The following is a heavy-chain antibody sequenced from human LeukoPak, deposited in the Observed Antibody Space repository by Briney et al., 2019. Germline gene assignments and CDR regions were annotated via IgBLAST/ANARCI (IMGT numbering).Heavy chain of an antibody. CDR1: GFTFSSYA. J-gene: IGHJ6*02. CDR2: IWYDGSNK. CDR3: ARTPAKYYDSRYGMDV. D-gene: IGHD3-22*01. V-gene: IGHV3-33*08. Sequence: GGSLRLSCAASGFTFSSYAMSWVRQAPGKGLEWVAVIWYDGSNKYYADSVKGQFTISRDNSKNTLYLQMNSLRAEDTAVYYCARTPAKYYDSRYGMDVWGQGTTVTVSS.